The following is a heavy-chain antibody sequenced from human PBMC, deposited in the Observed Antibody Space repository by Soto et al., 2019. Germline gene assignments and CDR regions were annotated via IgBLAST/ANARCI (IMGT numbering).Heavy chain of an antibody. Sequence: EVQLLESGGGLVQPGGYLRLSCAASGFTFSSYAMSCVRQAPGKGLEWVSAISGSGGSTYYADSVKGRFTISGNNSKNTVYLQMNSLRAEDTAVYYCLRRLYYFDYGGQGTLVTVSS. D-gene: IGHD3-16*01. J-gene: IGHJ4*02. V-gene: IGHV3-23*01. CDR3: LRRLYYFDY. CDR1: GFTFSSYA. CDR2: ISGSGGST.